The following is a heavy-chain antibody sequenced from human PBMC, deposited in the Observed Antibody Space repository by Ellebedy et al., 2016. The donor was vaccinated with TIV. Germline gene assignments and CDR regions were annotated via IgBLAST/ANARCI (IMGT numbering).Heavy chain of an antibody. J-gene: IGHJ6*02. D-gene: IGHD4-17*01. Sequence: MPSETLSLTCTVSGGSISSYYWSWIRQPPGKGLEWIGYIYYSGSTNYNPSLKSRVTISVDTSKNQFSLKLSSVTAADTAVYYCASFTVTHGMDVWGQGTTVTVSS. CDR1: GGSISSYY. CDR2: IYYSGST. CDR3: ASFTVTHGMDV. V-gene: IGHV4-59*01.